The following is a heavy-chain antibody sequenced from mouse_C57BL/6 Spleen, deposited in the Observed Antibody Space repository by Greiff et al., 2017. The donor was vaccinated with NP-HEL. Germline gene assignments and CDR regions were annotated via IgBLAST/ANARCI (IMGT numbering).Heavy chain of an antibody. CDR2: IYPRDGST. CDR1: GYTFTSYD. D-gene: IGHD1-1*01. V-gene: IGHV1-85*01. Sequence: VKVVESGPELVKPGASVKLSCKASGYTFTSYDINWVKQRPGQGLEWIGWIYPRDGSTKYNEKFKGKATLTVDTSSSTAYMELHSLTSEDSAVYFCARLRITTVVATGDYWGQGTTLTVSS. CDR3: ARLRITTVVATGDY. J-gene: IGHJ2*01.